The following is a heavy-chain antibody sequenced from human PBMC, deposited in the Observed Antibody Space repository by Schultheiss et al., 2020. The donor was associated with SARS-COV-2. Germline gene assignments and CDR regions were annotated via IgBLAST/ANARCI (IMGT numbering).Heavy chain of an antibody. D-gene: IGHD1-1*01. CDR2: IIPIFGIA. CDR3: ARNLPYSDTWNDPHHYYYRMDV. J-gene: IGHJ6*02. CDR1: GYTFTSYG. V-gene: IGHV1-69*10. Sequence: SVKVSCKASGYTFTSYGISWVRQAPGQGLEWMGGIIPIFGIANYAQKFQGRVTITADKSTSTAYMELSSLRAEDTAVYYCARNLPYSDTWNDPHHYYYRMDVWGQGTTVTVSS.